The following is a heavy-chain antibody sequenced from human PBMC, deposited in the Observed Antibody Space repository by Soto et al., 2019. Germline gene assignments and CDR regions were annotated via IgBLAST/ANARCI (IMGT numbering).Heavy chain of an antibody. CDR2: ISSSSSTI. Sequence: PGGSLRLSCAASGFTFSSYGMNWVRQAPGKGPEWVSYISSSSSTIYYADSWKGRFTISRDNAKNSLYLQMNSLRAEDTAVYYCARDNPGIGIVVPAAMPYYYGMDVWGQGTTVTVSS. CDR1: GFTFSSYG. D-gene: IGHD2-2*01. CDR3: ARDNPGIGIVVPAAMPYYYGMDV. J-gene: IGHJ6*02. V-gene: IGHV3-48*01.